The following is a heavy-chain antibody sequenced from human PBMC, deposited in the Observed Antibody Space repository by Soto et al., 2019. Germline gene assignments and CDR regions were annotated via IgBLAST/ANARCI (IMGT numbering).Heavy chain of an antibody. CDR1: GFTFSRYW. CDR3: AKGGRQWLVTSDFNY. D-gene: IGHD6-19*01. Sequence: PGGSLRLSCTDSGFTFSRYWVTWVRQAPGKGLEWVAVGSHDGRNTHYADSVKGRFTISRDSSKNTVSLEMTSLRAEDTAVYYCAKGGRQWLVTSDFNYWGQGALVTVSS. V-gene: IGHV3-30*18. J-gene: IGHJ4*02. CDR2: GSHDGRNT.